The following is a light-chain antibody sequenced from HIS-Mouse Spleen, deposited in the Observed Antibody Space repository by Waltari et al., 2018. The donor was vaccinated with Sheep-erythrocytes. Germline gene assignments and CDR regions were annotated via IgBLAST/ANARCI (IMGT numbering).Light chain of an antibody. J-gene: IGKJ4*01. CDR1: QDISNY. CDR2: DAS. CDR3: QQYDNLLT. V-gene: IGKV1-33*01. Sequence: DIQMTQSPSSLSASVGDRVTITCQASQDISNYLNWYQQKPGKAPKLLIYDASNLETGVTSRFSGSGSETDFTFTISSLQPEAIATYYCQQYDNLLTFGGGTKVEIK.